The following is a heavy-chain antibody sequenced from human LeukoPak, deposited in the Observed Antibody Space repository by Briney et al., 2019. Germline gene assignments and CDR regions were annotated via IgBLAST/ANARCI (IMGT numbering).Heavy chain of an antibody. CDR1: GFTFSSYS. D-gene: IGHD6-13*01. CDR3: ARSLAAAGTPGDY. J-gene: IGHJ4*02. CDR2: ISSSSSYI. V-gene: IGHV3-21*04. Sequence: GGSLRLSCAASGFTFSSYSMNWVRQAPGKGLEWVSSISSSSSYIYYADSVKGRFTISRDNTKNSVYLQMNSLRAEDTAVYYCARSLAAAGTPGDYWGQGTLVTVSS.